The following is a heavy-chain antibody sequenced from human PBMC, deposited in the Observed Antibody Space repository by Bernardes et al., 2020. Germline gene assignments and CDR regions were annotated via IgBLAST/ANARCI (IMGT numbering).Heavy chain of an antibody. CDR3: ARWGAPEFILVVPAASHFDY. CDR2: ISGGGGSR. D-gene: IGHD2-2*01. CDR1: GFTFTSYA. Sequence: GGSLRLSCAASGFTFTSYAMAWVRQAPGKGLEWVSAISGGGGSRYYAKSVKGRFTISRDNSKNTLYLQMNSLRAEDTAVYYCARWGAPEFILVVPAASHFDYWGQGTLVTVSS. J-gene: IGHJ4*02. V-gene: IGHV3-23*01.